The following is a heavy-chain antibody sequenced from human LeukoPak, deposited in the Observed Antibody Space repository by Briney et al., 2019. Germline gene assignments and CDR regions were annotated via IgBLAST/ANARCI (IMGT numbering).Heavy chain of an antibody. V-gene: IGHV3-9*01. CDR2: ITWNSGNI. CDR3: AKSRGYHGSGREPFDY. D-gene: IGHD3-10*01. Sequence: SLRLSCAASGFNFNKYDMTWARQAPGKGLEWVSGITWNSGNIAQADSVKGRFTISRDNAKNSLHLQMDSLRPEDTALYYCAKSRGYHGSGREPFDYWGQGTLVTASS. J-gene: IGHJ4*02. CDR1: GFNFNKYD.